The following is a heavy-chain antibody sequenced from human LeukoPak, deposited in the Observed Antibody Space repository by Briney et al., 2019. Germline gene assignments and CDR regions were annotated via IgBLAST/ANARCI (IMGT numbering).Heavy chain of an antibody. V-gene: IGHV3-23*01. CDR3: AKVRYSGSYQYYFDY. D-gene: IGHD1-26*01. CDR2: ISGSGGST. J-gene: IGHJ4*02. CDR1: GFTFSSYA. Sequence: GGSLRLSCAASGFTFSSYAMSWVRQAPGKGLEWVSAISGSGGSTYYADSVKGRFTISRDNSKNTLYLQMNSLRAEDTAVYYCAKVRYSGSYQYYFDYWGQGTLVIVSS.